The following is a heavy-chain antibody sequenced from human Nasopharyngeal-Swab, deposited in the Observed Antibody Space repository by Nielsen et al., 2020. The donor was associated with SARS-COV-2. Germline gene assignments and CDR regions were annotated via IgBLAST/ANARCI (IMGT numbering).Heavy chain of an antibody. CDR2: ISYDGSNK. V-gene: IGHV3-30-3*01. J-gene: IGHJ4*02. Sequence: GESLKISCAASGFTFSSYAMHWVRQAPGKGLEWVAVISYDGSNKYYADSVKGRFTISRDNSKNTLYLQMNSLRAEDTAVYYCARGGWAYSSGWYGDDYWGQGTLVTVSS. D-gene: IGHD6-19*01. CDR1: GFTFSSYA. CDR3: ARGGWAYSSGWYGDDY.